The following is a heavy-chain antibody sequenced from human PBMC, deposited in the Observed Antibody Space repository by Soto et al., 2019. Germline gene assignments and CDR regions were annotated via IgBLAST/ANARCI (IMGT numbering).Heavy chain of an antibody. D-gene: IGHD5-12*01. CDR3: ARGGRGSNWFDP. V-gene: IGHV3-33*01. CDR2: IWYDGSNK. J-gene: IGHJ5*02. Sequence: QVQLVESGGGVVQPGRSLRLSCAASGFTFSSYGMHWVRQAPGKGLEWVAVIWYDGSNKYYADSVKGRFTISRDNSKNTLYLQMTSLRAEDTAVYYCARGGRGSNWFDPWGQGTLVTVSS. CDR1: GFTFSSYG.